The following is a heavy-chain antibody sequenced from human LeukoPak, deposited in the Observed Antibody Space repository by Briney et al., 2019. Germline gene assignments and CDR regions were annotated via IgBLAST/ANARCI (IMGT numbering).Heavy chain of an antibody. V-gene: IGHV1-46*03. D-gene: IGHD3-22*01. Sequence: ASVKVSCKASGYTFTSYYMHWVRQAPGQGLEWMGIINPSGGSTSYAQKFQGRVTMTRDTSTSTVYMELSSLRSEDTAVYYCARVGRSYDSSGSFDYWGQGTLVTVSS. CDR1: GYTFTSYY. CDR3: ARVGRSYDSSGSFDY. CDR2: INPSGGST. J-gene: IGHJ4*02.